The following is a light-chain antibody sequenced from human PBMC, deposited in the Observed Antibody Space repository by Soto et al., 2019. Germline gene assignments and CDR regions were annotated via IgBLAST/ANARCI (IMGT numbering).Light chain of an antibody. CDR1: SSDVGGYNY. Sequence: QSVLTQPASVSGSPGQSITISCTGTSSDVGGYNYVSWYQHHPGKAPKLMIYDVSNRPSGVSNRFSGSKSGNTASLTISGLQAEDEADYYCSSYTSSNTPLFGTGTKVTVL. CDR2: DVS. CDR3: SSYTSSNTPL. V-gene: IGLV2-14*03. J-gene: IGLJ1*01.